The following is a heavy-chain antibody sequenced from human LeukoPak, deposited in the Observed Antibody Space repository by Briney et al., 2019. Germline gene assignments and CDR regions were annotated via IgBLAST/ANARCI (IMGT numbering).Heavy chain of an antibody. CDR1: GFTFSNAW. D-gene: IGHD3-22*01. J-gene: IGHJ4*02. CDR3: TTEAYYYDSGAIKYFDY. Sequence: GGSLRLSCAASGFTFSNAWMSWVRQAPGKGLEWVGRIKSKTDGGATHYAAPVKGRFTISRDDSKNTLYLQMDSLKTEDTAVYYCTTEAYYYDSGAIKYFDYWGQGTLVTVSS. CDR2: IKSKTDGGAT. V-gene: IGHV3-15*01.